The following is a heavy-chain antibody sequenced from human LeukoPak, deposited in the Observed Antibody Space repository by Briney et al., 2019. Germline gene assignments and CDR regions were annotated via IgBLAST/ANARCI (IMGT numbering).Heavy chain of an antibody. CDR3: ARFMGATKYFDY. V-gene: IGHV3-74*01. CDR1: GFTFSTYW. D-gene: IGHD1-26*01. Sequence: GGSLRLSCAASGFTFSTYWMHWVRQAPGKGLVWVSRINSDASSTTYADSVKGRFTISRDNAKNTLYLQMNSLRAEDTAVYYCARFMGATKYFDYWGQGTLVTVSS. CDR2: INSDASST. J-gene: IGHJ4*02.